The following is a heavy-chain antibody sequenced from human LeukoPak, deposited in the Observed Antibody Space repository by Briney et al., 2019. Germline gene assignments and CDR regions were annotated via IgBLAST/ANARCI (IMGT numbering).Heavy chain of an antibody. J-gene: IGHJ4*02. Sequence: AGGSLILSCAASGFTFSSYTINWVRQAPGKGLEWVSSVSSSSSHIHYADSVKGRFIISRDNAKNSLYLQMNSLRAEDTAVYYCAREKLYTSSCDYWGQGTLVTVSS. V-gene: IGHV3-21*01. D-gene: IGHD6-13*01. CDR2: VSSSSSHI. CDR3: AREKLYTSSCDY. CDR1: GFTFSSYT.